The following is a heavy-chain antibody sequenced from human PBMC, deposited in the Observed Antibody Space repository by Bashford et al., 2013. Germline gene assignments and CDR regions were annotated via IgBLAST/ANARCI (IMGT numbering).Heavy chain of an antibody. CDR2: VYPGDSET. V-gene: IGHV5-51*01. D-gene: IGHD5-24*01. J-gene: IGHJ5*02. CDR3: ARQSLRGVAMATWGPNWLDP. Sequence: LKISCKAFGLQVYQSLDRLGAPVAGNGLEWMAIVYPGDSETRYSPSFQGNVDISADTSITTVYLQWRSLEPSDTATYFCARQSLRGVAMATWGPNWLDPWGQGTLVTVSS. CDR1: GLQVYQSL.